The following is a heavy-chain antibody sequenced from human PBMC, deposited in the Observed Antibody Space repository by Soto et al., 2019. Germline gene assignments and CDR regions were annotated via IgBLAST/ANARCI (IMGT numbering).Heavy chain of an antibody. CDR1: GGSISSSSYY. CDR2: IYYSGST. Sequence: QLQLQESGPGLVKPSETLSLTCTVSGGSISSSSYYWGWIRQPPGKGLEWIGSIYYSGSTYYNPSLKXXVXIXXDTSKNQFSLRLSSVTAADTAVYYCARREVDAFDIWGQGTMVTVSS. CDR3: ARREVDAFDI. J-gene: IGHJ3*02. V-gene: IGHV4-39*01.